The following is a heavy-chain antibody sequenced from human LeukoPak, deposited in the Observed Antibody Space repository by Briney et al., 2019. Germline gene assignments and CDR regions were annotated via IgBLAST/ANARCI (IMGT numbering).Heavy chain of an antibody. J-gene: IGHJ4*02. Sequence: PGGSLRLSCAASGFTFSRYWMSWARQAPGKGLEWVAVIWYDGSNKYYADSVKGRFTISRDNSKNTLYLQMNCLRAEDTAVYYCARDFRYSNYFDYWGQGTLVTVSS. CDR2: IWYDGSNK. CDR1: GFTFSRYW. CDR3: ARDFRYSNYFDY. D-gene: IGHD4-11*01. V-gene: IGHV3-33*08.